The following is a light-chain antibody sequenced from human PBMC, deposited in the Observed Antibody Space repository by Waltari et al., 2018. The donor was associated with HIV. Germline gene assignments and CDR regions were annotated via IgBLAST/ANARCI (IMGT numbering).Light chain of an antibody. CDR1: TPTIGTSS. V-gene: IGLV1-47*01. J-gene: IGLJ3*02. Sequence: QSVLTQPPSAPGTPRQTLSTSCPGGTPTIGTSSVYWFQQFPGTAPHPLIRRAGERPSGVPARFSGSESGTSASVAISGLRSEDEADYFCAVWDDNLHGGLFGGGTKLTVL. CDR3: AVWDDNLHGGL. CDR2: RAG.